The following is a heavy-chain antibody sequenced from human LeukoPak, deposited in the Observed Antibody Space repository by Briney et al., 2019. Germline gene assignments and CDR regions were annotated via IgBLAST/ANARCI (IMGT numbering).Heavy chain of an antibody. J-gene: IGHJ4*02. CDR2: ISYDGSNK. CDR1: GFTFSSYG. Sequence: GGSLRLSCAASGFTFSSYGMHWVRQAPGKGLEWVAVISYDGSNKYYADSVKGRFTISRDNSKNTLYLQMNSLRAEDTAVYYCAKDSGLDYWGQGALVTVSS. CDR3: AKDSGLDY. V-gene: IGHV3-30*18.